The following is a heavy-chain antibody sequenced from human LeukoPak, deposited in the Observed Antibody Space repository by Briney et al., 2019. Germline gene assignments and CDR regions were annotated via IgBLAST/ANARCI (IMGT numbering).Heavy chain of an antibody. J-gene: IGHJ4*02. CDR3: ASQSYYYGSGDY. CDR1: GFTFSSYG. V-gene: IGHV3-53*01. CDR2: IYSGGST. D-gene: IGHD3-10*01. Sequence: GRSLRLSCAASGFTFSSYGMHWVRQAPGKGLEWVSVIYSGGSTYYADSVKGRFTISRDNSKNTLYLQMNSLRAEDTAVYYCASQSYYYGSGDYWGQGTLVTVSS.